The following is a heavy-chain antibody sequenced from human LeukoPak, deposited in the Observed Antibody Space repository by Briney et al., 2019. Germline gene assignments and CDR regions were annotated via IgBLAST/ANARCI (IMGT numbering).Heavy chain of an antibody. J-gene: IGHJ4*02. CDR3: ARFIVVVPAAIPAPDY. CDR1: GFTFDDYG. Sequence: PGGSMRLSCAAAGFTFDDYGMSWVRQAPGKGLEWVSGINWNGGSTGYADSVKGRFTISRDNAKNPLDLQMNSLRAEDTALYYCARFIVVVPAAIPAPDYWGQGTLVTVSS. CDR2: INWNGGST. D-gene: IGHD2-2*01. V-gene: IGHV3-20*04.